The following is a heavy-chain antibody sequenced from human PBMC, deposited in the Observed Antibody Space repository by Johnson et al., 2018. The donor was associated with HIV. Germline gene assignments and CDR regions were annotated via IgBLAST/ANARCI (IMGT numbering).Heavy chain of an antibody. J-gene: IGHJ3*01. CDR1: GFTFSDYY. CDR2: ISSTGSSI. Sequence: QVQLVESGGGLVKPGGSLRLSCAASGFTFSDYYMNWIRQAPGKGLEWVSYISSTGSSIKYVDSVKGRFTISRDNPKTSLYLQMNSLRADETAVYYYAREMAWEDAFDVWGQGTMVTVSS. CDR3: AREMAWEDAFDV. V-gene: IGHV3-11*04. D-gene: IGHD5-24*01.